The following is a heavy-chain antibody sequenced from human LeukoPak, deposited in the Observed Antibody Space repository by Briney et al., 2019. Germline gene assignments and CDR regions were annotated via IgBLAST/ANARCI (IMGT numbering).Heavy chain of an antibody. CDR3: ARVGRYCSGGSCYRWFDP. Sequence: ASVKVSCKASGYTFTSYGISWVRQAPGQGLEWMGWISAYNGNTNYAQKLQGRVIMTTDTSTSTAYMELRSLRSDDTAVYYCARVGRYCSGGSCYRWFDPWGQGTLVTVSS. CDR1: GYTFTSYG. D-gene: IGHD2-15*01. J-gene: IGHJ5*02. V-gene: IGHV1-18*01. CDR2: ISAYNGNT.